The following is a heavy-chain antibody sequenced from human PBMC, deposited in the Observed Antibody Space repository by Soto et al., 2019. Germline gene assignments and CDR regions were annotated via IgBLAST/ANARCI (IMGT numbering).Heavy chain of an antibody. V-gene: IGHV3-23*01. J-gene: IGHJ4*02. CDR3: AKDCRGSRGYYSV. CDR2: ISGSGGST. Sequence: GGSLRVSCAASGFTFSSYAMSWVRQAPGKGLGWVSAISGSGGSTYYADSVKGRFTISRDNSKNTLYLQMNSLRAEDTAVYYCAKDCRGSRGYYSVCGQRTLVTVSS. CDR1: GFTFSSYA. D-gene: IGHD3-22*01.